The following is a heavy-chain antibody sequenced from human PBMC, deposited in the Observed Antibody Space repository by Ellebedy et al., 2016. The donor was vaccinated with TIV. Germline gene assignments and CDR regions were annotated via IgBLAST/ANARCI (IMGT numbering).Heavy chain of an antibody. Sequence: GSLRLSXTVSGGSISSGGYYWSWIRQPPGKGLEWIGEINHSGSTNYNPSLKSRVTISVDKSKNQFSLKLSSVTAADTAVYYCARIYGSGSYYRYYYYGMDVWGQGTTVTVSS. J-gene: IGHJ6*02. CDR3: ARIYGSGSYYRYYYYGMDV. CDR1: GGSISSGGYY. V-gene: IGHV4-39*07. D-gene: IGHD3-10*01. CDR2: INHSGST.